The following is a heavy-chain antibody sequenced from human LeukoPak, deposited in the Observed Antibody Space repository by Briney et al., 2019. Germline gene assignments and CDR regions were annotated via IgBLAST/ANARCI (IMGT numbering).Heavy chain of an antibody. CDR3: ARSALAPGYYDSSGYSFDY. Sequence: SVKVSCKASGFTFTSSAMQWVRQARGQRLEWIGWIVVGSGNTNYAQKFQERVTITRDMSTSTAYMELSSLRSEDTAVYYCARSALAPGYYDSSGYSFDYWGQGTLVTVSS. J-gene: IGHJ4*02. V-gene: IGHV1-58*02. CDR2: IVVGSGNT. D-gene: IGHD3-22*01. CDR1: GFTFTSSA.